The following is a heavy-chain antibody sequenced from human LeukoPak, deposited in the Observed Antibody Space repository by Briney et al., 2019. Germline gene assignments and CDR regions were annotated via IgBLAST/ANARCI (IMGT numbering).Heavy chain of an antibody. D-gene: IGHD3-22*01. CDR2: INPGGGST. CDR3: ARDAPPYYYDSSGYYYGYYYYGMDV. V-gene: IGHV1-46*01. CDR1: GYTFTSYY. Sequence: ASVKVSCKASGYTFTSYYMHWVRQAPGQGLEWMGIINPGGGSTSYAQKFQGRVTMTRDTSTSTVFMELSSLRSEDTAVYYCARDAPPYYYDSSGYYYGYYYYGMDVWGQGTTVTVSS. J-gene: IGHJ6*02.